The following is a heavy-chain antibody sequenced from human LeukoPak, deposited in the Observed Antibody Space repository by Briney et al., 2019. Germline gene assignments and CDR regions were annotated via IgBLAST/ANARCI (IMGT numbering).Heavy chain of an antibody. Sequence: SETLSLTCTVSGGSISSFYWSWIRQPPEKGLEWIGYIYYSGSTNHNPSLKSRVTMSVDTSKDQFSLKLSSVAAADTAVYYCASSPVWSGDPMGYFDYWGQGTLVTVSS. D-gene: IGHD3-10*01. J-gene: IGHJ4*02. CDR1: GGSISSFY. CDR2: IYYSGST. V-gene: IGHV4-59*01. CDR3: ASSPVWSGDPMGYFDY.